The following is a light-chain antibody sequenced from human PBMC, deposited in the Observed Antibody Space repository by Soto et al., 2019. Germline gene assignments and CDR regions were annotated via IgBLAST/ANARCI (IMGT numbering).Light chain of an antibody. CDR2: DVS. Sequence: QSALTQPASVSGSPGQSITISCTGTSSDVGGYNYVSWYQQHPGKTPKLMIYDVSNRPSVVSNRFSGSKSGNTASLTISVLQAEDEADSYCSSYTSSSTSVVFGGGTTLTVL. V-gene: IGLV2-14*01. J-gene: IGLJ2*01. CDR1: SSDVGGYNY. CDR3: SSYTSSSTSVV.